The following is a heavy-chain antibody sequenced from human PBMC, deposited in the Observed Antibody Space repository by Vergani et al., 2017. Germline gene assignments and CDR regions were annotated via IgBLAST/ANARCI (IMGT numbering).Heavy chain of an antibody. CDR2: INTNSGNP. Sequence: QVQLLQSGAAVRKPGSSVTVSCKASGDTFSNYAITWVRQAPGQGLEFMGWINTNSGNPTYAPGFTGRFVFSLDTSVSTAYLQISGLKAEDSAVYYCARGRQWRLTEYLYGMDVWGQGTTVTVSS. J-gene: IGHJ6*02. V-gene: IGHV7-4-1*02. CDR1: GDTFSNYA. D-gene: IGHD6-19*01. CDR3: ARGRQWRLTEYLYGMDV.